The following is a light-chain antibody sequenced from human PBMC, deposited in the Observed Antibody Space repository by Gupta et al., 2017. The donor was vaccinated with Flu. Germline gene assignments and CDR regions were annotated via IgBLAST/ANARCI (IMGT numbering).Light chain of an antibody. CDR3: HQRSDWPIT. V-gene: IGKV3-11*01. Sequence: PATLSLSPGERATLSCRASQSISSSLVWFQQKPGQAPRLLIYDTSTRATGIPARFSGSGSGTDFTLTISSLEPEDFAVYYCHQRSDWPITFGGGTKVDI. CDR2: DTS. J-gene: IGKJ4*01. CDR1: QSISSS.